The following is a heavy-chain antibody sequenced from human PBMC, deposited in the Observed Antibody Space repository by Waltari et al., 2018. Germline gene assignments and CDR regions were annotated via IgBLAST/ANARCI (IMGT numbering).Heavy chain of an antibody. CDR3: AREVDIVVVPAARALDY. Sequence: QLQLQESGPGLVKPSETLSLTCTVSGCSIRSSSYYWGWIRQPPGKGLEWIGSIYYSGSTYYNPSLKSRVTISVDTSKNQFSLKLSSVTAADTAVYYCAREVDIVVVPAARALDYWGQGTLVTVSS. CDR2: IYYSGST. J-gene: IGHJ4*02. V-gene: IGHV4-39*07. CDR1: GCSIRSSSYY. D-gene: IGHD2-2*01.